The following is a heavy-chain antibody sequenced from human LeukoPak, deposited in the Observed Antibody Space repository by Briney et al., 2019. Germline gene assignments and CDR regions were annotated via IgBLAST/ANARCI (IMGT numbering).Heavy chain of an antibody. V-gene: IGHV3-21*01. J-gene: IGHJ4*02. Sequence: GGSLRLSCAASGFTFSSYSMNWVRQAPGKGLEWVASISTSSSCIYYADSLKGRFTISRDNAKNSMYLQMNSLRTEDTAVYYCARVKDHRGIAVAGSDYWGQGTLVTVSS. CDR1: GFTFSSYS. CDR2: ISTSSSCI. CDR3: ARVKDHRGIAVAGSDY. D-gene: IGHD6-13*01.